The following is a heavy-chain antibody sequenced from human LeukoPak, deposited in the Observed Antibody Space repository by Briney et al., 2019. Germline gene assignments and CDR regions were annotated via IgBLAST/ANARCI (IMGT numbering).Heavy chain of an antibody. D-gene: IGHD3-10*01. V-gene: IGHV1-8*01. CDR2: MNRTSGNT. CDR1: GYTLTSYD. Sequence: ASVKVSCKACGYTLTSYDINWVRQATGQGREWMGWMNRTSGNTGYAQKSQGRVTMTRNTSISTAYMELSSLRSEDTAVYCCARKGHYYGSGSSDYWGQGTLVTVSS. CDR3: ARKGHYYGSGSSDY. J-gene: IGHJ4*02.